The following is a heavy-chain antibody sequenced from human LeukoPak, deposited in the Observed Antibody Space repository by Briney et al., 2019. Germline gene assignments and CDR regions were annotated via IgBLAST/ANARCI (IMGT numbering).Heavy chain of an antibody. Sequence: ASVKVSCKASGYTFTGYYMHWVRQAPGQGLEWMGWINPNSGGTNFAQKFQGWVTMTRDTSISTAYMDLSRLRSDDTAVYYCARGDDVLTGYRFDYWGQGTLVTVSS. D-gene: IGHD3-9*01. V-gene: IGHV1-2*04. CDR1: GYTFTGYY. J-gene: IGHJ4*02. CDR2: INPNSGGT. CDR3: ARGDDVLTGYRFDY.